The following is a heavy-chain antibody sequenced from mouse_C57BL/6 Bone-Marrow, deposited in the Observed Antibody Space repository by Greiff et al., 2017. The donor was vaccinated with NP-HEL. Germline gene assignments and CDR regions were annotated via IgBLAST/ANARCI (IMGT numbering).Heavy chain of an antibody. CDR1: GYTFTSYW. CDR3: AREGAGKGGFDY. CDR2: IDPSDSYT. J-gene: IGHJ2*01. V-gene: IGHV1-50*01. D-gene: IGHD3-3*01. Sequence: QVQLQQPGAELVKPGASVELSCKASGYTFTSYWMQWVKQRPGQGLEWIGEIDPSDSYTNYNQKFKGKATLTVDTSSSTAYMQLSSLTSEDSAVYYCAREGAGKGGFDYWGQGTTLTVSS.